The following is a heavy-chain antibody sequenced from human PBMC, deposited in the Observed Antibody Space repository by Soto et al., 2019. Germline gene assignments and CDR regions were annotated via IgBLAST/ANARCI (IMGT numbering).Heavy chain of an antibody. D-gene: IGHD3-16*01. CDR3: AREGLSYVLSLNWFDP. Sequence: QVQLVQSGAEVKKPGSSVKVSCKASGGTFSSYAISWVRQAPGQGLEWMGGIIPIFGTANYAQKFQGRVTITADKSTSTAYMELSSLRSEDTAVYYCAREGLSYVLSLNWFDPWGQGTLVTVSS. CDR1: GGTFSSYA. J-gene: IGHJ5*02. V-gene: IGHV1-69*06. CDR2: IIPIFGTA.